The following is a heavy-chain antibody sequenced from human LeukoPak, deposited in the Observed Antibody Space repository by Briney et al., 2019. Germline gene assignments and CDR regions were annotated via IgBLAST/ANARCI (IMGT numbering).Heavy chain of an antibody. CDR2: TYYRSKWGS. J-gene: IGHJ3*02. D-gene: IGHD1-14*01. CDR3: TRASNRAFDI. V-gene: IGHV6-1*01. Sequence: SQTLSLTCAISGDSVSSFDAAWNWIRQSPSRGLEWLGRTYYRSKWGSDYAVSVKSRIIVSPDTSKNQFSLQLDSLTPEDTAVYYCTRASNRAFDIWGQGTMVTVSS. CDR1: GDSVSSFDAA.